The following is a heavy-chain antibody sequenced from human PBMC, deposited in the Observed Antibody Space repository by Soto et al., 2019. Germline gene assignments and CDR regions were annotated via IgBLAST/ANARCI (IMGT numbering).Heavy chain of an antibody. Sequence: ASVKVSCTASWYTITSYGLSWVRQSADQGLEWMGLISAYNGNTNYAQKLQGRVTMTTDTSTSTAYMELRSLTSDDTAVYYCAREYIVVVVAATRAPYYGMDVRGQGTTVTVSS. CDR1: WYTITSYG. J-gene: IGHJ6*02. CDR2: ISAYNGNT. D-gene: IGHD2-15*01. V-gene: IGHV1-18*01. CDR3: AREYIVVVVAATRAPYYGMDV.